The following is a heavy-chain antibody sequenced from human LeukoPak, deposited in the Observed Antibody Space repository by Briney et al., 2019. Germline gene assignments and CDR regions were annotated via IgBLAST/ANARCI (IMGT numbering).Heavy chain of an antibody. CDR1: GYTLTELS. Sequence: ASVKVSYKVSGYTLTELSMHWVRQAPGKGLEWMGGFDPEDGETIYAQKFQGRVTMTEDTSTDTAHMELSSLRSEDTAVYYCATDSGSPFDYWGQGTLVTVSS. V-gene: IGHV1-24*01. CDR3: ATDSGSPFDY. D-gene: IGHD1-26*01. CDR2: FDPEDGET. J-gene: IGHJ4*02.